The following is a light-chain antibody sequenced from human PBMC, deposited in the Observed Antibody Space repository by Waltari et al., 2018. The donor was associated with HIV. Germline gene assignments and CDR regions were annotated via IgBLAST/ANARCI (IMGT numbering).Light chain of an antibody. J-gene: IGLJ3*02. V-gene: IGLV2-14*01. CDR3: TAHTSTSTWV. CDR1: SNDVGGYKF. Sequence: QSALTQPASVSGSPGQSITISCTGTSNDVGGYKFVYWYQQHPGKAPKLIIYEVSNRPSGVSNRFSGSKSGNTASLTISGLQAEDEADYYCTAHTSTSTWVFGGGTKLTVL. CDR2: EVS.